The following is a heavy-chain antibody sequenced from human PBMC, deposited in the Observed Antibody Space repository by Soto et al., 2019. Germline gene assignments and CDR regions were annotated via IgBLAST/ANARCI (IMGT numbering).Heavy chain of an antibody. V-gene: IGHV3-73*01. J-gene: IGHJ3*02. CDR2: IRSKANNYAT. CDR1: GFTFSGSA. D-gene: IGHD3-10*01. Sequence: PGGSLRLSCAASGFTFSGSAVHWVRQASGKGLEWVGRIRSKANNYATEYTASVKGRFTISRDDSKNTAYLQMNSLKTEDTAVYYCNRQYGSGSYSAFDIWGQGTMVTVSS. CDR3: NRQYGSGSYSAFDI.